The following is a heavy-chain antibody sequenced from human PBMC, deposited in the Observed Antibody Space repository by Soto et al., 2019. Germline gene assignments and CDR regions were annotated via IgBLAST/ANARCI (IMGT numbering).Heavy chain of an antibody. Sequence: QVQLQESGPGLVKPSQTLSLTCTVSGGSISSGGYYWSWIRQHPGKGLEWIGYIHYSGSTYYNPSLKSRVTISGDPSKNQFSLKLSSVTAADTAVYYCARVPDVVVPAIRMDVWGQGTTVTVSS. CDR3: ARVPDVVVPAIRMDV. J-gene: IGHJ6*02. V-gene: IGHV4-31*03. CDR2: IHYSGST. CDR1: GGSISSGGYY. D-gene: IGHD2-21*02.